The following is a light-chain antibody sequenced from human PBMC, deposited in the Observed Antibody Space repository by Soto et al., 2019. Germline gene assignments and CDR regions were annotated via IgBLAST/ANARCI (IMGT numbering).Light chain of an antibody. V-gene: IGLV1-44*01. Sequence: QSVLTQPYSASGTPGQRVTIPCSGSSSNIGSHTLNWYQQLPGSAPSLLIYSDNQRPSGVPERFSGSTSCTSASLAISGLQSAEEAEYYCAAWDDTLNAAVFGGGTKLTVL. J-gene: IGLJ2*01. CDR3: AAWDDTLNAAV. CDR2: SDN. CDR1: SSNIGSHT.